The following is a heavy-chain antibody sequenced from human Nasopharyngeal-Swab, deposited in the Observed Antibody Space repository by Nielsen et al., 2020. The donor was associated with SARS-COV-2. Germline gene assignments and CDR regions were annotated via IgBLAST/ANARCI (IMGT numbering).Heavy chain of an antibody. CDR1: GFTVSSNY. D-gene: IGHD2-15*01. Sequence: GESLKISCAASGFTVSSNYLSWVRQAPGKGLEWVSFIYGSSTIYYAESVKGRFTISRDNSKNTLYLQMNSLRVDDTAVYYCARDQDNAPYDWGQGTLVTVSS. CDR3: ARDQDNAPYD. J-gene: IGHJ4*02. CDR2: IYGSSTI. V-gene: IGHV3-53*01.